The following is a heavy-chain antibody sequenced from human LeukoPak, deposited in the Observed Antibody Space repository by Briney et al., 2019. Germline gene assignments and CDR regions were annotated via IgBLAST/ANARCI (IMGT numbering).Heavy chain of an antibody. D-gene: IGHD6-19*01. CDR2: ISSDGRIT. CDR1: GYTFSSYA. J-gene: IGHJ5*02. V-gene: IGHV3-64*01. CDR3: ARVSGWYWFDQ. Sequence: GGSLRLSCDGSGYTFSSYAMHWVRQAPGKGLEYVAAISSDGRITYYANFVTGRFTISRDNSKNTLYLQMGSLRTEDMAVYYCARVSGWYWFDQWGQGTLVTVSS.